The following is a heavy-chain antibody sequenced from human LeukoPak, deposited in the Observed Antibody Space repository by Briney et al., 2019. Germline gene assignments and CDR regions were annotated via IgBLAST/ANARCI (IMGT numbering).Heavy chain of an antibody. CDR3: ARLGATGDYFDY. J-gene: IGHJ4*02. CDR2: IKQDGSEK. CDR1: GFTFSSCW. V-gene: IGHV3-7*01. Sequence: PGGSLRLSCAASGFTFSSCWMSWVRQAPGKGLEWVANIKQDGSEKYYVDSVKGRFTISRDNAKNSLYLQMNSLRAEDTAVYYCARLGATGDYFDYWGQGTLVTVSS. D-gene: IGHD1-26*01.